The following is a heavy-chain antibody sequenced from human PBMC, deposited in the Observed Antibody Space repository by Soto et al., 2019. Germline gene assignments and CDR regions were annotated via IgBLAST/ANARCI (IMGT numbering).Heavy chain of an antibody. CDR3: ARDHVGYSNYGGMDV. CDR2: ISYDGSNK. J-gene: IGHJ6*02. D-gene: IGHD4-4*01. CDR1: GFTFSSYA. Sequence: QVQLVESGGGVVQPGRSLRLSCAASGFTFSSYAMHWVRQASGKGLEWVAVISYDGSNKYYADSVKGRFTISRDNSKNTLYLQMNSLRAEDTAVYYCARDHVGYSNYGGMDVWGQGTTVTVSS. V-gene: IGHV3-30-3*01.